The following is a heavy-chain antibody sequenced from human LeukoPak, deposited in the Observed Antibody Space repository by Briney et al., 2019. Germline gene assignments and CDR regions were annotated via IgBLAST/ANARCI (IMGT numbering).Heavy chain of an antibody. CDR2: IKQDGSDK. Sequence: GGSLRLSCAASGFTFSSYWMSWVRQAPGKGLEWGANIKQDGSDKYYVDSVKGRFTISRDNAKNSLYLQMNSLRAEDTAVYYCARVGYGDYYLDYWGQGTLVTVSS. J-gene: IGHJ4*02. CDR3: ARVGYGDYYLDY. D-gene: IGHD4-17*01. CDR1: GFTFSSYW. V-gene: IGHV3-7*01.